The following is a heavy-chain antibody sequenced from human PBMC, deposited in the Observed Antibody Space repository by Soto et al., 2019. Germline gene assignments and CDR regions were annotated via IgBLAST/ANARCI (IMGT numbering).Heavy chain of an antibody. CDR3: AKDRGSGGIVAGTPDY. CDR1: GFTVSSSA. Sequence: GSLRLSCAASGFTVSSSAMIWVRQAPGKGLEWVATFSAGGSRYYADSVKGRFTISRNSSQNTLYLQMNGLRAEDTALYYCAKDRGSGGIVAGTPDYWGQGTLVTVSS. V-gene: IGHV3-23*01. J-gene: IGHJ4*02. D-gene: IGHD6-19*01. CDR2: FSAGGSR.